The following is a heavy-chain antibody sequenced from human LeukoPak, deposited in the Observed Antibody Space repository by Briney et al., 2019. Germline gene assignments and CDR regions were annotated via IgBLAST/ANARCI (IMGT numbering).Heavy chain of an antibody. Sequence: ASVKVSCKASGYTFTGYYMHWVRQAPGQGLEWMGWINPNSGGTNYAQKFQGRVTMTRDTSISTAYMELSRLRSDDTAVYYCARGSRPSYGGPLRFDPWGQGTLVTVSS. V-gene: IGHV1-2*02. D-gene: IGHD4-23*01. J-gene: IGHJ5*02. CDR1: GYTFTGYY. CDR2: INPNSGGT. CDR3: ARGSRPSYGGPLRFDP.